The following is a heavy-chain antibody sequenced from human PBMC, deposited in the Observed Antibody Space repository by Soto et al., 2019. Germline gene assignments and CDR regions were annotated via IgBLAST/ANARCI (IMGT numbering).Heavy chain of an antibody. V-gene: IGHV1-69*05. Sequence: SVKVSCKASGGTFSSYAISWVRQAPGQGLEWMGGIIPIFGTANYAQKFQGRVTITTDESTSTAYMELSSLRSEDTAVYYCARDIVATNDYYYYGMDVWGQGTTVTVSS. CDR1: GGTFSSYA. J-gene: IGHJ6*02. CDR2: IIPIFGTA. D-gene: IGHD5-12*01. CDR3: ARDIVATNDYYYYGMDV.